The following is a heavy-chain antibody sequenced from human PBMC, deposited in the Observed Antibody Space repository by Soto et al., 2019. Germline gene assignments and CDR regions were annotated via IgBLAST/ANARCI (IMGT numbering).Heavy chain of an antibody. CDR3: ARQGDNWFDP. CDR1: GVSISSSIYY. Sequence: SETLSLTCTVSGVSISSSIYYWGWIRQPPGKGLEWIGSIYYSGSTYYNPSLKSRVTISVDTSKNQFSLKLSSVTAADTAVYYCARQGDNWFDPWGQGTLVTVSS. CDR2: IYYSGST. V-gene: IGHV4-39*01. J-gene: IGHJ5*02.